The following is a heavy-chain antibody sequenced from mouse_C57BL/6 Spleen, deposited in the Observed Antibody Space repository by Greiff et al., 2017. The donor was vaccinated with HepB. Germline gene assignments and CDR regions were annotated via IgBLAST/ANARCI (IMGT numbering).Heavy chain of an antibody. Sequence: VQLQQPGAELVKPGASVKLSCKASGYTFTSYWMHWVKQRPGQGLEWIGMIHPNSGSTNYNEKFKSKATLTVDKSSSTAYMQLSSLTSEDSAVYYCGEGDYDYYAMDYWGQGTSVTVSS. V-gene: IGHV1-64*01. D-gene: IGHD1-1*02. CDR2: IHPNSGST. J-gene: IGHJ4*01. CDR1: GYTFTSYW. CDR3: GEGDYDYYAMDY.